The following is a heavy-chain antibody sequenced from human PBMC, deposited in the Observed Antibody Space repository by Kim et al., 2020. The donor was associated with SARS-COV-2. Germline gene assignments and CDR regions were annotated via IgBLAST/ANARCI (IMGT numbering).Heavy chain of an antibody. Sequence: SETLSLTCTVSGDSIRSGGYSWSWIRQPPGKGLEWIGYIYYAGSPYYNPSLRSRVTMSVDGSRNHFSLRLDSVTAADTAVYFCARGHNVFDYWGRGSLVTVSS. J-gene: IGHJ4*02. V-gene: IGHV4-30-2*01. CDR1: GDSIRSGGYS. CDR2: IYYAGSP. CDR3: ARGHNVFDY.